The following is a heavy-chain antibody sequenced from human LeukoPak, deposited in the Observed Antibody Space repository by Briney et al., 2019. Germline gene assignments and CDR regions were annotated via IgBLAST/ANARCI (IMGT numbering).Heavy chain of an antibody. V-gene: IGHV4-59*01. CDR2: IYYSGTT. D-gene: IGHD6-13*01. CDR1: GGSISNYY. CDR3: ARGVYIAAAQYGY. J-gene: IGHJ4*02. Sequence: SETLSLTCTVSGGSISNYYWSWIRQPPGKGLEWIGYIYYSGTTNYNPSLKSRVTISVDTSKNQFSLKLNSVTAADTAVYYCARGVYIAAAQYGYWGQGTLATVSS.